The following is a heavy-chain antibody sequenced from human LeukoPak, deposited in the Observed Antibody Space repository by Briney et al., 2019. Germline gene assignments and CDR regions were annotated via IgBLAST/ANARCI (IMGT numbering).Heavy chain of an antibody. CDR2: NSYSGST. CDR3: ARNHDSSGYRSYWYFDL. Sequence: SSEPLLLTCTVSVGSIRKYYWSWVQQPPGKGLQWVGPNSYSGSTNYNPPFKGRVTMSVETSKNQFSLELNSVTAADTAVYYCARNHDSSGYRSYWYFDLWGRGTLVTVSS. D-gene: IGHD3-22*01. J-gene: IGHJ2*01. V-gene: IGHV4-59*01. CDR1: VGSIRKYY.